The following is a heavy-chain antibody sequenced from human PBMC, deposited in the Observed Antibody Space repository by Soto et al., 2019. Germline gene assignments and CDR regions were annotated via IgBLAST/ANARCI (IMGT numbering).Heavy chain of an antibody. V-gene: IGHV4-34*01. J-gene: IGHJ4*02. CDR3: ARRGRSIAARLFDY. D-gene: IGHD6-6*01. Sequence: SETLSLTCAVYGGSFSGYYWSWIRQPPGKGLEWIGEINHSGSTNYNPSLKSRVTISVDTSKNQFSLKLSSVTAADTAVYYCARRGRSIAARLFDYWGQGTLVTVSS. CDR1: GGSFSGYY. CDR2: INHSGST.